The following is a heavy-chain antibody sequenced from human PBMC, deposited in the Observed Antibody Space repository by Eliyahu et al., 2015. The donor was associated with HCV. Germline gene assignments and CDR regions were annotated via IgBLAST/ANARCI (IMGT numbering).Heavy chain of an antibody. CDR3: ARPGYYDEYFQY. Sequence: EVQLVESGGGLVKPGGSLRLSXTASGFTFSSYSMNWVRQAPGKGLEWVSSISSSSSYIYYADSVKGRFTISRDNAKNSLYLQMNSLRAEDTALYYCARPGYYDEYFQYWGQGTLVTVSS. CDR1: GFTFSSYS. CDR2: ISSSSSYI. D-gene: IGHD3-3*01. V-gene: IGHV3-21*01. J-gene: IGHJ1*01.